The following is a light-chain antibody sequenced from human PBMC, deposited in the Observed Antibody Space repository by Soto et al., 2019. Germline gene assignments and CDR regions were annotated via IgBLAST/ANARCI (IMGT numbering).Light chain of an antibody. Sequence: QSVLTQSSSASASLGASVKLTCTLSSGYSNYAIAWHQQQPEKGPRYLLKVNSDGSHRRGDGIPDRFSGSSSGTERYLTISSRQSEDEADYYCQTWGTGIHVLFGGGTKLTVL. CDR2: VNSDGSH. V-gene: IGLV4-69*01. CDR3: QTWGTGIHVL. CDR1: SGYSNYA. J-gene: IGLJ2*01.